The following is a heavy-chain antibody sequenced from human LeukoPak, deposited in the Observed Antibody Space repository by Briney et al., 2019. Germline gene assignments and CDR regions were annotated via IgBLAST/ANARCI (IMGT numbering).Heavy chain of an antibody. CDR3: ARLGYCSGDSCPTSYYNWFDP. J-gene: IGHJ5*02. CDR1: GYTFTGYY. V-gene: IGHV1-18*04. CDR2: ISAYNGNT. Sequence: ASVKVSCKASGYTFTGYYMHWVRQAPGQGLEWMGWISAYNGNTNYAQKLQGRVTMTTDTSTSTAYMELRSLGSDDTAVYYCARLGYCSGDSCPTSYYNWFDPWGQGTLVTISS. D-gene: IGHD2-15*01.